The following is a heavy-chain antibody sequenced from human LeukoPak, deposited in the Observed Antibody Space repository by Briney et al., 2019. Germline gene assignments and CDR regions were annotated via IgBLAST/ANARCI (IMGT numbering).Heavy chain of an antibody. J-gene: IGHJ1*01. V-gene: IGHV6-1*01. CDR1: GDSVSSNSAA. CDR2: TYYRSKWFS. Sequence: SGPTLVKPSQTLSLTCAISGDSVSSNSAAWNWIRQSPSGGLEWLGRTYYRSKWFSRYAVSVKSRITINADTSKNQFSLQLNSVTPDDTAVYYCARGPGYFQHWGQGTLVTVSS. CDR3: ARGPGYFQH.